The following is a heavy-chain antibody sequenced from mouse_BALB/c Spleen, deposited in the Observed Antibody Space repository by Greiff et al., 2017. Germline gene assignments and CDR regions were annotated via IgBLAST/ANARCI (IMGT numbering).Heavy chain of an antibody. CDR2: ISSGSSTI. CDR1: GFTFSGFG. Sequence: EVQVVESGGGLVQPGGSRKLSCAASGFTFSGFGMHWVRQAPEKGLEWVAYISSGSSTIYYADTVKGRFTIARDNPKNTLFLQMTSLRSEDTAMYYCARSGGNYVPYYYAMDYWGQGTTVTVSS. J-gene: IGHJ4*01. CDR3: ARSGGNYVPYYYAMDY. D-gene: IGHD2-1*01. V-gene: IGHV5-17*02.